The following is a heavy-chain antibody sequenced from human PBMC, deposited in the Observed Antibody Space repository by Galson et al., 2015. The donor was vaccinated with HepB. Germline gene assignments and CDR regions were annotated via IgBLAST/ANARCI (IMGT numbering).Heavy chain of an antibody. Sequence: SLRLSCAASGFTFTSYWMHWVRQAPGKGLVWVSRINSDGSNTSYADSVKGRFTISRDNAKNTLYLQMNSLRAEDTAVYYCVRVGATRYYYYGMDVWGQGTTVTVSS. CDR3: VRVGATRYYYYGMDV. D-gene: IGHD1-26*01. J-gene: IGHJ6*02. V-gene: IGHV3-74*01. CDR1: GFTFTSYW. CDR2: INSDGSNT.